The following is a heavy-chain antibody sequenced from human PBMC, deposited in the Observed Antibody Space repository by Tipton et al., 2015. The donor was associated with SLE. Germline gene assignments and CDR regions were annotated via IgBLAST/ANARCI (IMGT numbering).Heavy chain of an antibody. V-gene: IGHV4-4*08. D-gene: IGHD6-19*01. CDR3: AREPEQSLFDY. Sequence: LRLSCAVYGGSFSGYYWSWIRQPPGKGLEWIGYIYTSGSTNYNPSLKSRVTISVDTSKNQFSLKLSSVTAADTAVYYCAREPEQSLFDYWGQGTLVTVSS. J-gene: IGHJ4*02. CDR2: IYTSGST. CDR1: GGSFSGYY.